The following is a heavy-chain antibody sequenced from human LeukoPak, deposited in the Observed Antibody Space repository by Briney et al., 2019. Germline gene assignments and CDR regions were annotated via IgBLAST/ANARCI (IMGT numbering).Heavy chain of an antibody. V-gene: IGHV4-31*03. CDR1: GGSISSGGYY. Sequence: SETLSLTCTVSGGSISSGGYYWSWIRQHPGKGLEWIGYIYYSGSTYYNPSLKSRVTISVDTSKNQFSLKLSSVTAADTAVYYCARRRVGYCSSTSCYTGTFVYWGQGTLVAVSS. J-gene: IGHJ4*02. CDR2: IYYSGST. CDR3: ARRRVGYCSSTSCYTGTFVY. D-gene: IGHD2-2*02.